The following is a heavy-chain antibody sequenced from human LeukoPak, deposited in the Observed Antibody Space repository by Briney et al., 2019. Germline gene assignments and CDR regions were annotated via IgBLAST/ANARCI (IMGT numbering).Heavy chain of an antibody. V-gene: IGHV4-59*01. D-gene: IGHD6-19*01. Sequence: SETLSLTCTVSGGPINNYYWTWIRQPPGKGLEWIGYTSDIGRTNYNPSPKSRVTISVDTSKNQFSLKLTSVTAADTVVYYCARNELGSGWYSSAYWGQGTLVTVSS. CDR3: ARNELGSGWYSSAY. CDR2: TSDIGRT. J-gene: IGHJ4*02. CDR1: GGPINNYY.